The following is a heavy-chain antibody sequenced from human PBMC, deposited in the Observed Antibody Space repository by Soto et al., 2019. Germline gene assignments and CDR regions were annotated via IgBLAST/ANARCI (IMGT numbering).Heavy chain of an antibody. J-gene: IGHJ6*02. Sequence: QVQVQESGPGLVKPSQTLSLTCTVAGDSISSGGYYWSWIRQHPGKGLEWIGYINYRGSTYYNPSLKSRLIISVDTSKNQFSLELSSVTAADTAVYYCAREWVVVMGSSMDVWGQGTTVTVSS. D-gene: IGHD2-21*01. V-gene: IGHV4-31*03. CDR3: AREWVVVMGSSMDV. CDR2: INYRGST. CDR1: GDSISSGGYY.